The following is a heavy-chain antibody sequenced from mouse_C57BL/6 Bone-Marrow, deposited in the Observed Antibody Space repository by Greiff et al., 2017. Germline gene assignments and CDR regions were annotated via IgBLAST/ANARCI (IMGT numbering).Heavy chain of an antibody. D-gene: IGHD2-4*01. CDR2: IYPSDSET. V-gene: IGHV1-61*01. J-gene: IGHJ1*03. CDR3: ARSGEDYDMWYFDV. CDR1: GYTFTSYW. Sequence: QVQLQQPGAELVRPGSSVKLSCKASGYTFTSYWMDWVKQRPGQGLEWIGNIYPSDSETHYNQKFKDKATLTVDTSSSTAYMQLSSLTSEDSAVYYWARSGEDYDMWYFDVWGTGTTVTVSS.